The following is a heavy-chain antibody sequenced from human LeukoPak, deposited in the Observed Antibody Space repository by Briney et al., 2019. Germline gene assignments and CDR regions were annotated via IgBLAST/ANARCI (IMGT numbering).Heavy chain of an antibody. CDR1: GGSISSSAYY. CDR3: ARLPPPYSGSYFN. CDR2: IYYSGST. Sequence: PSETLSLTCSVSGGSISSSAYYWGWIRQPPGKGLEWIGTIYYSGSTYYNPSLKSRVTISVDTSKNQFSLKLSSVTAADTAVYYCARLPPPYSGSYFNWGQGTLVTVSS. D-gene: IGHD1-26*01. V-gene: IGHV4-39*01. J-gene: IGHJ4*02.